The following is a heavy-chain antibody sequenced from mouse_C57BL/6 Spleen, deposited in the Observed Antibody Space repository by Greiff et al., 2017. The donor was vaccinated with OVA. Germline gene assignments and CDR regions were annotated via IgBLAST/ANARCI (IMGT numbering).Heavy chain of an antibody. V-gene: IGHV5-17*01. CDR1: GFTFSDYG. Sequence: EVQVVESGGGLVKPGGSLKLSCAASGFTFSDYGMHWVRQAPEKGLEWVAYISSGSSTIYYADTVKGRFTISRDNAKNTLFLQMTSLRSEDTAMYYCARHYGNFYYFDYWGQGTTLTVSS. D-gene: IGHD2-1*01. CDR3: ARHYGNFYYFDY. J-gene: IGHJ2*01. CDR2: ISSGSSTI.